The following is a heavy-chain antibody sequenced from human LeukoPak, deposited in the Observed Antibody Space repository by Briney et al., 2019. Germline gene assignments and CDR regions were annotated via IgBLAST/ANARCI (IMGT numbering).Heavy chain of an antibody. J-gene: IGHJ4*02. V-gene: IGHV3-23*01. Sequence: GGSLRLSCAASGFTFSSYAMSWVRQAPGKGLEWVSAISGSGGSTYYADSVKGRFTISRDNSKNTLYLQMDSLRAEDTAVYYCAKDRGFLEWFIIDYWGQGTLVTVSS. CDR1: GFTFSSYA. D-gene: IGHD3-3*01. CDR2: ISGSGGST. CDR3: AKDRGFLEWFIIDY.